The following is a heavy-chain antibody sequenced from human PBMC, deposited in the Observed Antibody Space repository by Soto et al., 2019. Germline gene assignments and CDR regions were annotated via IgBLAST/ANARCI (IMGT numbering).Heavy chain of an antibody. Sequence: SVKPSWKASRYTLGSCYRYWVRQAPGQGLEWMGVINPSGDSTGYAQKFQGRVTMTRDTSKNLFSLRLRSLTAADTAVYFCARVKATLYRHYYFDYWGQGTPVTVSS. J-gene: IGHJ4*02. V-gene: IGHV1-46*01. CDR2: INPSGDST. D-gene: IGHD5-12*01. CDR3: ARVKATLYRHYYFDY. CDR1: RYTLGSCY.